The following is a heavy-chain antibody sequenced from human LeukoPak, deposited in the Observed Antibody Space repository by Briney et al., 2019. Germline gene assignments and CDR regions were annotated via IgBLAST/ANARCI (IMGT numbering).Heavy chain of an antibody. V-gene: IGHV3-74*01. D-gene: IGHD3-3*01. CDR1: GFTFSSYW. J-gene: IGHJ6*02. Sequence: GGSLRLSCAASGFTFSSYWMHWVRQAPGKGLVWVSRISKDGSSTYYADSVKGRFTISRDNAKNTLYLQMNSLRAEDTAVYYCARDAVSGDFWSGYHWRYGMDVWGQGTTVTVSS. CDR2: ISKDGSST. CDR3: ARDAVSGDFWSGYHWRYGMDV.